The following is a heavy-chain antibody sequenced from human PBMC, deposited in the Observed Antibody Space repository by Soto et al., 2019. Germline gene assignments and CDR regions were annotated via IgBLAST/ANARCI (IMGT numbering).Heavy chain of an antibody. J-gene: IGHJ4*02. Sequence: GGSLRLSCAASGFTFSNYAMSWVRQAPGKGLEWVSTISDSGGSTYYADSVKGRFTISRDNSKNTLYLQMNSLRAEDTAVYYCGRCGLLCFDYWGQGTLVTVSS. V-gene: IGHV3-23*01. CDR3: GRCGLLCFDY. CDR2: ISDSGGST. CDR1: GFTFSNYA. D-gene: IGHD3-3*01.